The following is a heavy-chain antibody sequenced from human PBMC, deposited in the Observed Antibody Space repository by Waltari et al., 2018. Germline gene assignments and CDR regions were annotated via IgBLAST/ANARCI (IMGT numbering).Heavy chain of an antibody. D-gene: IGHD1-26*01. Sequence: QVQLQESGPGLVKPSETLSLTCTVSGGSTSPYYWSWVRQSPGKGLEWIGYIHYSGSRVYNPSLRSRVAISLDTPNNQFSLRLRSVTAADAAIYYCARADTSTSYFYYYMDVWGKGTTVTVSS. CDR1: GGSTSPYY. J-gene: IGHJ6*03. V-gene: IGHV4-59*01. CDR3: ARADTSTSYFYYYMDV. CDR2: IHYSGSR.